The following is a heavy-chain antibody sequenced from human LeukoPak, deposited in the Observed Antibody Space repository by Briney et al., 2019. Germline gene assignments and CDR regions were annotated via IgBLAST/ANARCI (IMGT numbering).Heavy chain of an antibody. CDR2: IYYSGST. D-gene: IGHD1-1*01. CDR1: GGSISSYY. V-gene: IGHV4-59*01. J-gene: IGHJ3*02. Sequence: SETLSLTCTVSGGSISSYYWSWIRQPPGKGLEWIGYIYYSGSTNYNPSLKSRVTTSVDTSKNQFSLKLSSVTAADTAVYYCARIRRGYDDAFDIWGQGTMVTVSS. CDR3: ARIRRGYDDAFDI.